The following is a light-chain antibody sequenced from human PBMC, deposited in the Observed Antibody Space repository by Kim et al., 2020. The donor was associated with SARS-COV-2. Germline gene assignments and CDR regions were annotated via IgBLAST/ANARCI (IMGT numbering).Light chain of an antibody. J-gene: IGKJ1*01. Sequence: ASLGDRVTITCRASQGRSNYVAWYQQKPGKVPKLLIYDASTLQSGVPSRFSGSRSGADFTLTISSLQPEDIATYYCQKYDNAPWTFGQGTKVDIK. V-gene: IGKV1-27*01. CDR1: QGRSNY. CDR2: DAS. CDR3: QKYDNAPWT.